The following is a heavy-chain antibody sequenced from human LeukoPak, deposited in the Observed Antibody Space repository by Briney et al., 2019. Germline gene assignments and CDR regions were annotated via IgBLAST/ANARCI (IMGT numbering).Heavy chain of an antibody. Sequence: GGSLRLSCAASGFTFSSYAMHWARQAPGKGLEWVAVISYDGSNKYYADSVKGRFTISRDNSKNTLYLQMNSLRAEDTAVYYCARNLSPVVTPGSLKYWGQGTLVTVSS. CDR2: ISYDGSNK. V-gene: IGHV3-30-3*01. J-gene: IGHJ4*02. CDR1: GFTFSSYA. CDR3: ARNLSPVVTPGSLKY. D-gene: IGHD4-23*01.